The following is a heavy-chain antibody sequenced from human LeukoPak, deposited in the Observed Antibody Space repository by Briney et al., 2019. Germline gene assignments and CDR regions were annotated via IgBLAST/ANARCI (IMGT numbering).Heavy chain of an antibody. J-gene: IGHJ4*02. CDR1: GFTFSSYA. CDR3: AKGAYDYIEMGYFDS. Sequence: GGSLRLSCAASGFTFSSYAMSWVRQAPGKGLEWVSAISGSGGSTYYADSVKGRFTISRDTSKNTVFLQMNSLRAEDTAIYYCAKGAYDYIEMGYFDSWGQGSLVTVS. D-gene: IGHD5-12*01. V-gene: IGHV3-23*01. CDR2: ISGSGGST.